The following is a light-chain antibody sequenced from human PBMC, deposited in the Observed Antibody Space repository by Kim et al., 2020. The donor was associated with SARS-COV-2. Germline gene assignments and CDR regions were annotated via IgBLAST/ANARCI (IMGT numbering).Light chain of an antibody. CDR2: DAS. V-gene: IGKV3-11*01. CDR3: QKSSEYT. Sequence: EIVLTQSPATLSLSPGERATLSCRASQSVSSYLAWYQQKPGQAPRLLIYDASNRATGIPARFSGSGSGTDFTLTISSLEPEDFAVYYWQKSSEYTFGQGTKLEI. J-gene: IGKJ2*01. CDR1: QSVSSY.